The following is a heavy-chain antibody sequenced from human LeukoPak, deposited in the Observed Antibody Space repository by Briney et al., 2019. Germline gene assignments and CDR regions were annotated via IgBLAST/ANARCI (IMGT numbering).Heavy chain of an antibody. CDR1: DGSISNSY. CDR3: ARVVVAADGAGWFDP. J-gene: IGHJ5*02. V-gene: IGHV4-59*01. Sequence: SETLSLTCTVSDGSISNSYRSWIRQPPGKGLDWIGYIYYSGSTNYNPSLKSRVTISVDTSKNQFSLKLSSVTAADTAVYYCARVVVAADGAGWFDPWGQGTLVTVSS. CDR2: IYYSGST. D-gene: IGHD6-13*01.